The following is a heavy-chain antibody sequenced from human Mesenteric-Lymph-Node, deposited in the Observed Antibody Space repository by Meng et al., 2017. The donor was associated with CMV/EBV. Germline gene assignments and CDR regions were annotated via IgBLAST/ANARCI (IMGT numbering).Heavy chain of an antibody. CDR1: GYTFTGYY. J-gene: IGHJ5*02. D-gene: IGHD6-19*01. CDR3: ARDQWLGRGWFDP. CDR2: ISPNTGGT. V-gene: IGHV1-2*02. Sequence: ASVKVSCKASGYTFTGYYLHWVRQAPGQGLEWMGWISPNTGGTNYAQKFQGRVTMTRDTSISTAYMELSRLRSDDTAVYYCARDQWLGRGWFDPWGQGTLVTVSS.